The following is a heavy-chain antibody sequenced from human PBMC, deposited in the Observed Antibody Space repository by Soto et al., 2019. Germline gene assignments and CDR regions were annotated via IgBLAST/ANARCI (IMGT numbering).Heavy chain of an antibody. V-gene: IGHV3-30*18. CDR2: ISYDGSNK. D-gene: IGHD2-2*01. J-gene: IGHJ6*02. Sequence: PGGSLRLSCAASGFTSSSYGMHWVRQAPGKGLEWVAVISYDGSNKYYADSVKGRFTISRDNSKNTLYLQMNSLRAEGTAVYYCAKDRGEYKLLYSYYYGMDVWGQGTTVTVSS. CDR3: AKDRGEYKLLYSYYYGMDV. CDR1: GFTSSSYG.